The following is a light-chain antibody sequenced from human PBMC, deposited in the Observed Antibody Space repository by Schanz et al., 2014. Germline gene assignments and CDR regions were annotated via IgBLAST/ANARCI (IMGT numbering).Light chain of an antibody. J-gene: IGLJ2*01. CDR1: NSDVGGYNH. V-gene: IGLV2-23*02. CDR2: DVN. CDR3: CSYALDGTPLV. Sequence: QSVLTQPASVSGSPGQSITISCTGTNSDVGGYNHVSWYQQYPGKAPKLMIYDVNNRPSGVSNRFSGSKSGNTSSLTIAGRQAEGEAEYHCCSYALDGTPLVFGGGTKLTLL.